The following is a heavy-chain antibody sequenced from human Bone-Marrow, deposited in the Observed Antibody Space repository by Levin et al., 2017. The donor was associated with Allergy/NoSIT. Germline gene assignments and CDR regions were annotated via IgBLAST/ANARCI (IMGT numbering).Heavy chain of an antibody. CDR3: AQIGRGVTRPRWFDP. CDR2: IYWDDDK. Sequence: LLTTSGVGVAWIRQPPGKALEWLALIYWDDDKRYSPSLKSRLTITKDTSKNQVVLTMTNMDPVDTATYYCAQIGRGVTRPRWFDPWGQGTLVTVSS. D-gene: IGHD3-10*01. J-gene: IGHJ5*02. V-gene: IGHV2-5*02. CDR1: LLTTSGVG.